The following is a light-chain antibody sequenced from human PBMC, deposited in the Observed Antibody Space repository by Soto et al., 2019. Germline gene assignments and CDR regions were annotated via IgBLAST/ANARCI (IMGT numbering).Light chain of an antibody. Sequence: AIQLTQSPSSLSASVGDRVTITCRASQGIGDAIAWYQQKPGRPPKLLIYDASRLESGVPSRFSGSGSGTDFTLAISSLQPEDFTTYHCQQFNDYPFTFGPGTRVYIK. CDR1: QGIGDA. J-gene: IGKJ3*01. CDR2: DAS. CDR3: QQFNDYPFT. V-gene: IGKV1D-13*01.